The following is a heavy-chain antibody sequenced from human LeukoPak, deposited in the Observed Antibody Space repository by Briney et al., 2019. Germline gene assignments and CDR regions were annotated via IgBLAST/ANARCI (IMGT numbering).Heavy chain of an antibody. D-gene: IGHD5-18*01. CDR3: AKAHTAMVTSGFDY. J-gene: IGHJ4*02. Sequence: GGSLRLSCAASGFTFSSYAMHWVRQAPGKGLEWVSGISWNSGSIGYADSVKGRFTISRDNAKNSLYLQMNSLRAEDMALYYCAKAHTAMVTSGFDYWGQGTLVTVSS. V-gene: IGHV3-9*03. CDR1: GFTFSSYA. CDR2: ISWNSGSI.